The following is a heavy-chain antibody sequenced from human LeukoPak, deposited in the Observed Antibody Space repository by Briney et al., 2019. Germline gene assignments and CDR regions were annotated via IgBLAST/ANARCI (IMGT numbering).Heavy chain of an antibody. Sequence: GASAKVSCKASGGTFSSYAISWVRQAPGQGLEWMGRIIPILGIANYAQKFQGRVTITADKSTSTAYMELSSLRSEDTAVYYCARDKYYYDSSGPDLIDYWGQGTLVTVSS. CDR1: GGTFSSYA. CDR2: IIPILGIA. J-gene: IGHJ4*02. CDR3: ARDKYYYDSSGPDLIDY. D-gene: IGHD3-22*01. V-gene: IGHV1-69*04.